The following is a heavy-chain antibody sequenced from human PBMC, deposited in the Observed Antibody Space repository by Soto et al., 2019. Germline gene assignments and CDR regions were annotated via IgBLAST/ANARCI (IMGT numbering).Heavy chain of an antibody. Sequence: SETLSLTCTVSGGSISSSSYYWGWIRQPPGKGLEWIGSIYYSGSTYYNPSLKSRVTISVDTSKNQFSLMLSSVTAADTAVYYCARLLLYGSGSRPNWFDPWGQGTLVTVSS. V-gene: IGHV4-39*01. J-gene: IGHJ5*02. CDR2: IYYSGST. D-gene: IGHD3-10*01. CDR1: GGSISSSSYY. CDR3: ARLLLYGSGSRPNWFDP.